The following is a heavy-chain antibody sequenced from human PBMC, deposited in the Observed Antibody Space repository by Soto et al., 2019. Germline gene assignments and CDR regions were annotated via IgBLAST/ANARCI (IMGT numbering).Heavy chain of an antibody. J-gene: IGHJ4*02. V-gene: IGHV3-30-3*01. CDR2: ISYDGSNK. Sequence: QVPLVESGRGVVQPWSSLRRSCTASGLTFSSYATHWVRQAPGKALEWVAVISYDGSNKYYADSVKRRFTISRHNSKNTLYLQMTSLRAEDTAVYYCARDNGDYYFDYWGQGTLVTFSS. CDR1: GLTFSSYA. D-gene: IGHD4-17*01. CDR3: ARDNGDYYFDY.